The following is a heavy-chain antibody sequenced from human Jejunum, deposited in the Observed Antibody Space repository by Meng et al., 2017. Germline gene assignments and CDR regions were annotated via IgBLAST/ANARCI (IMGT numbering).Heavy chain of an antibody. V-gene: IGHV4-31*03. CDR2: IYYTGSA. Sequence: VQLQESGPRLVQPSQTLSLTCSVSGDSISSGGYFWSWIRQLPGKGLEWIGYIYYTGSAYYNPSLKSRVTISVDTSKNQFSLKVTSVTAADTAVYYCAKVLTTVSNRQTEYFHHWGQGTLVTVSS. J-gene: IGHJ1*01. CDR1: GDSISSGGYF. CDR3: AKVLTTVSNRQTEYFHH. D-gene: IGHD4-17*01.